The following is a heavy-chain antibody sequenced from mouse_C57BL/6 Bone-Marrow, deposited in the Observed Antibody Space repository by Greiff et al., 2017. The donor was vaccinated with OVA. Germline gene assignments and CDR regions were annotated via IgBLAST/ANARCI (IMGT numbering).Heavy chain of an antibody. D-gene: IGHD1-1*01. CDR3: ARGGFFYYYGRS. Sequence: VQLQQPGAELVKPGASVKLSCKASGYTFTSYWMQWVKQRPGQGLEWIGEIDPSDSYTNYNQKFKGKATLTVDTSSSTAYMQLSSLTSVDSAVYDCARGGFFYYYGRSGGQGTTLTVSS. CDR1: GYTFTSYW. J-gene: IGHJ2*01. V-gene: IGHV1-50*01. CDR2: IDPSDSYT.